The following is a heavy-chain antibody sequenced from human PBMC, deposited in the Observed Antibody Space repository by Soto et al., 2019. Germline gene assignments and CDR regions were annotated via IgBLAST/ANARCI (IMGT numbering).Heavy chain of an antibody. V-gene: IGHV5-51*01. Sequence: PGESLKISCKGSGYSFTSYWIGWVRQMPGKGLEWMGIIYPGDSDTRYSPSFQGQVTISADKSISTAYLQWSSLKASDTAMYYCASTIYFEWLRGAFDIWGQGKMVTVS. J-gene: IGHJ3*02. CDR3: ASTIYFEWLRGAFDI. D-gene: IGHD3-9*01. CDR2: IYPGDSDT. CDR1: GYSFTSYW.